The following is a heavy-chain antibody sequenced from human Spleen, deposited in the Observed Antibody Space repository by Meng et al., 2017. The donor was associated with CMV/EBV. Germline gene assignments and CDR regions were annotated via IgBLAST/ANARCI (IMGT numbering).Heavy chain of an antibody. D-gene: IGHD2-2*01. CDR3: AKAPKSASVDY. CDR2: ISGSGGST. J-gene: IGHJ4*02. CDR1: GFTFSSYA. Sequence: GGSLRLSCAASGFTFSSYAVSWVRQAPGKGLEWVSAISGSGGSTYYAVSVKGRFTISRDNSKNTLYLQMNSLRAEATAVYYCAKAPKSASVDYWGQGTLVTVSS. V-gene: IGHV3-23*01.